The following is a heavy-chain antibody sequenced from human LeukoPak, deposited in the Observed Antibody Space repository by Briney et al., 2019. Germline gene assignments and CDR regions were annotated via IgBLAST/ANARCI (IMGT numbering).Heavy chain of an antibody. CDR1: GGTFSSYA. CDR2: IIPIFGTA. Sequence: SVKVSCKASGGTFSSYAISWVRQAPGQGLEWMGGIIPIFGTANYAQKFQGRVTITTDESTSTAYMELSSLRSEDTAVYYCARESSSENYYYYYMDVWGKGTAVTVSS. D-gene: IGHD6-6*01. CDR3: ARESSSENYYYYYMDV. V-gene: IGHV1-69*05. J-gene: IGHJ6*03.